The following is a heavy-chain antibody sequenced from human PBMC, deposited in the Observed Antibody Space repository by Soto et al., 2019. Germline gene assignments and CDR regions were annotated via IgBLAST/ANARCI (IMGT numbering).Heavy chain of an antibody. CDR2: IVVGSGNT. Sequence: SVNVSCKASGFTFTSSAMQWVRQARGQRLEWIGWIVVGSGNTNYAQKFQERVTITRDMSTSTAYMELSSLRSEDTAVYYCAASSVGFGELEFYYYYMDVWGKGTTVTVSS. CDR3: AASSVGFGELEFYYYYMDV. J-gene: IGHJ6*03. CDR1: GFTFTSSA. V-gene: IGHV1-58*02. D-gene: IGHD3-10*01.